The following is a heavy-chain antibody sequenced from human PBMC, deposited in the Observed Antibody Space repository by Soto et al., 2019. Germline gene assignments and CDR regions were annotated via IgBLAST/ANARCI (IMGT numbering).Heavy chain of an antibody. D-gene: IGHD5-18*01. J-gene: IGHJ4*02. CDR3: AREVRDTAVADFDY. V-gene: IGHV3-48*02. CDR2: ISSSISTM. CDR1: GFTFSSYA. Sequence: GGSLRLSCAASGFTFSSYAMNWVRQAPGKGLEWLSYISSSISTMHYADSVKGRFTISRDNAKNSLYLQINSLRDEDTAVYYCAREVRDTAVADFDYWGQGTLVTVSS.